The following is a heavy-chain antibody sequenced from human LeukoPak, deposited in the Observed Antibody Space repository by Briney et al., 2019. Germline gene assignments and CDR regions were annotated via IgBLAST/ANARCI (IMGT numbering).Heavy chain of an antibody. V-gene: IGHV3-23*01. Sequence: AGSLRLSCAASGFTFSSYAMSWVRQAPGKGLERVSAISGSGGSTYYADSVKGRFTISRDNSKNTLYLQMNSLRAEDTAVYYCAKGGITTGVGYDFWSGYYHHDAFDIWGQGTMVTVSS. CDR3: AKGGITTGVGYDFWSGYYHHDAFDI. CDR1: GFTFSSYA. CDR2: ISGSGGST. J-gene: IGHJ3*02. D-gene: IGHD3-3*01.